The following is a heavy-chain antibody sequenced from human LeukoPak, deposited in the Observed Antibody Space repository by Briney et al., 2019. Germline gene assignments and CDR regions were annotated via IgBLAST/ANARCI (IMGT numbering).Heavy chain of an antibody. CDR3: ARGPYYYGSGSYYYYYYYGMDV. V-gene: IGHV4-30-4*01. J-gene: IGHJ6*02. Sequence: PSETLSLTCTVSGASISSGDYYCSWARQPPGKGLEWIGYIYYSGSTYYNPSLTSRVTISVDTAKYQFSLKLSSVTAADRAVYYCARGPYYYGSGSYYYYYYYGMDVWGQGTTVTVSS. D-gene: IGHD3-10*01. CDR2: IYYSGST. CDR1: GASISSGDYY.